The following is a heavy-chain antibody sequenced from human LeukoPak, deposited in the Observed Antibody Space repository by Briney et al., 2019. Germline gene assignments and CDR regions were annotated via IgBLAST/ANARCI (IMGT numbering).Heavy chain of an antibody. D-gene: IGHD6-13*01. CDR2: IYYTET. CDR1: GGSVSDYY. CDR3: ARVYYSNSYDYWYFDL. J-gene: IGHJ2*01. V-gene: IGHV4-59*02. Sequence: SETLSLTCTVSGGSVSDYYWGWIRQSPGKVLEWSGYIYYTETSYNPSLKSRVTISADTSRDQFSLKLSSVTAADTAVYYCARVYYSNSYDYWYFDLWGRGTLVTVSS.